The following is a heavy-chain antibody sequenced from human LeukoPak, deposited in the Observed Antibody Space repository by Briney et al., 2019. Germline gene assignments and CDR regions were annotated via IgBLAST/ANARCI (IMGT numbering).Heavy chain of an antibody. CDR2: IYYSGST. V-gene: IGHV4-30-4*01. CDR1: GGSISSGDYY. CDR3: ARSPTRYFDL. J-gene: IGHJ2*01. Sequence: SETLSLTCTVSGGSISSGDYYWSWIRQPPGKGLEWIGYIYYSGSTYYNPSLKSRVTISVDTSKNQFSLKLSSVTAADTAVYYCARSPTRYFDLWGRGTLITVSS. D-gene: IGHD5-12*01.